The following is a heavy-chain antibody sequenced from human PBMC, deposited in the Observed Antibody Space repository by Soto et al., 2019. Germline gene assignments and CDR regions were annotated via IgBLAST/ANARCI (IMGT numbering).Heavy chain of an antibody. Sequence: QVQLVQSGAEVKKPGASVKVSCKASGYTFTSYAKHWVRQAPGQRLEWMGWINAGNGNTKYSQKFQGRDTITRDTSASTAYMELSSLRSEDTAVYYCAGSYSSGWTTLDYWGQGTLVTVSS. CDR3: AGSYSSGWTTLDY. J-gene: IGHJ4*02. V-gene: IGHV1-3*01. CDR1: GYTFTSYA. D-gene: IGHD6-19*01. CDR2: INAGNGNT.